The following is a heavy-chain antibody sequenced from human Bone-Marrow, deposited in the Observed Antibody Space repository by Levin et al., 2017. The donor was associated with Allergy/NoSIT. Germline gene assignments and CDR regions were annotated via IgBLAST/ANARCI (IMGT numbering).Heavy chain of an antibody. CDR3: AADPGYSSKKDAFDI. V-gene: IGHV1-58*01. Sequence: KISCKASGFTFTSSAVQWVRQARGQRLEWIGWIVVGSGNTNYAQKFQERVTIIRDMSTSTAYMELSSLRSEDTAVYYCAADPGYSSKKDAFDIWGQGTMVTVSS. CDR1: GFTFTSSA. J-gene: IGHJ3*02. CDR2: IVVGSGNT. D-gene: IGHD6-13*01.